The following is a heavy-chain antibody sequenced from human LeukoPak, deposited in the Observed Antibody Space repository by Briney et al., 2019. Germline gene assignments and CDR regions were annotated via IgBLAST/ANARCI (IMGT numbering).Heavy chain of an antibody. J-gene: IGHJ4*02. V-gene: IGHV4-39*07. CDR2: IYYSGST. D-gene: IGHD4-17*01. CDR1: GGSISSSSYY. Sequence: SETLSPTCTVSGGSISSSSYYWGWIRQPPGKGLEWIGSIYYSGSTYYNPSLKSRVTISVDTSKNQFSLKLSSVTAADTAVYYCARDGDYGDYVFDYWGQGTLVTVSS. CDR3: ARDGDYGDYVFDY.